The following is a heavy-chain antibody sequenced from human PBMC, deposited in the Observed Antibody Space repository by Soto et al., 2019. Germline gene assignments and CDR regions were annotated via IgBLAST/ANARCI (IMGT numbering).Heavy chain of an antibody. CDR3: AGPLAAAGSGYYYGMDV. CDR1: GYSFTSYW. CDR2: VLPGASDT. V-gene: IGHV5-51*01. J-gene: IGHJ6*02. Sequence: GESLKISCKGSGYSFTSYWIGWVRQMPGKGLEWMGIVLPGASDTRYSPSFQGQGTISADKSISTAYLQWSSLKASDTAMYYCAGPLAAAGSGYYYGMDVWGQVSTVTVCS. D-gene: IGHD6-13*01.